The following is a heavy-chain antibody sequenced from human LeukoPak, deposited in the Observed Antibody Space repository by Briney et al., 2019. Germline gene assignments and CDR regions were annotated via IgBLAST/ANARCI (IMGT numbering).Heavy chain of an antibody. CDR2: ISSSSSYI. Sequence: TGGSLRLSCAASGFTFSSYSMNWVRQAPGKGLEWVSSISSSSSYIYYADSAKGRFTISRDNAKNSLYLQMNSLRAEDTAVYYCAREPYYYGSGSYSSAYYYYMDVWGKGTTVTVSS. CDR1: GFTFSSYS. CDR3: AREPYYYGSGSYSSAYYYYMDV. D-gene: IGHD3-10*01. V-gene: IGHV3-21*01. J-gene: IGHJ6*03.